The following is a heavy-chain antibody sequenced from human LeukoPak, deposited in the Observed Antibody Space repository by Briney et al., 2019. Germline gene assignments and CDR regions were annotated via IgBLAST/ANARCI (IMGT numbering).Heavy chain of an antibody. CDR3: ARVPYYYGSGSSNWFDP. V-gene: IGHV1-3*01. Sequence: ASVKVSCKASGYTFTSYAMHWVRQAPGQRLEWMGWINAGNGNTKYSQKFQGRVTITRDTSASTAYMELSSLRSEDTAVYYCARVPYYYGSGSSNWFDPWGQGTLVTVSS. D-gene: IGHD3-10*01. J-gene: IGHJ5*02. CDR2: INAGNGNT. CDR1: GYTFTSYA.